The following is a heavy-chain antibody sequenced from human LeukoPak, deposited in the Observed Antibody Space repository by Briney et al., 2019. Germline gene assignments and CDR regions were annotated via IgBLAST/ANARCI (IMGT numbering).Heavy chain of an antibody. V-gene: IGHV1-2*02. CDR2: MNPNSGGT. Sequence: ASVKVSCKASGYTFTSYDIHWVRQATGQGLEWMGWMNPNSGGTNYAQKFQGRVTMTRDTSISTAYMELSRLRSDDTAVYYCARDGDSSGYEDAFDIWGQGTMVTVSS. CDR3: ARDGDSSGYEDAFDI. D-gene: IGHD3-22*01. CDR1: GYTFTSYD. J-gene: IGHJ3*02.